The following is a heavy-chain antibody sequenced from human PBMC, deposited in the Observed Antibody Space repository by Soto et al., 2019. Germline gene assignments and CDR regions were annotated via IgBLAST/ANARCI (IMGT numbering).Heavy chain of an antibody. CDR2: IYYSGST. CDR3: ARGDSGITIFGAALDY. J-gene: IGHJ4*02. Sequence: WIRKQQPPGKGLEWIVYIYYSGSTYYNPSLKSRVAISVDTSKNQFSLKLSSVTAADTAVYYCARGDSGITIFGAALDYWGQGTLVTVSS. V-gene: IGHV4-30-4*08. D-gene: IGHD3-3*01.